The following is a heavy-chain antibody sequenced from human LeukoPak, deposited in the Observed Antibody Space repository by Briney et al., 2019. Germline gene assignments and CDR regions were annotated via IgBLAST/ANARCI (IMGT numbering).Heavy chain of an antibody. CDR3: ARGTKDTAMVRRVVYYFDY. V-gene: IGHV1-2*02. Sequence: ASVKVSCKASGYTFTGYYMHWVRQAPGQGLEWMGWINPNSGGTNYAQKFQGRVTMTRDTSISTAYMELSRLRSEDTAVYYCARGTKDTAMVRRVVYYFDYWGQGTLVTVSS. CDR2: INPNSGGT. J-gene: IGHJ4*02. CDR1: GYTFTGYY. D-gene: IGHD5-18*01.